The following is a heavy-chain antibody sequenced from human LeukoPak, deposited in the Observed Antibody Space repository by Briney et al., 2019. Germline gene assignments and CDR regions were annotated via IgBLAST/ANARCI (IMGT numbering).Heavy chain of an antibody. J-gene: IGHJ2*01. V-gene: IGHV1-69*13. D-gene: IGHD4-11*01. CDR1: GGTFSSYA. CDR2: IIPVFGTA. Sequence: ASVKVSCKASGGTFSSYAISWVRQAPGQGRAWMGGIIPVFGTASYAQKFQGRVTITADESTSTAYMELSSLRSEDTAVYYCARVPRDDYSNFWVWYFDLWGRGTLVTVSS. CDR3: ARVPRDDYSNFWVWYFDL.